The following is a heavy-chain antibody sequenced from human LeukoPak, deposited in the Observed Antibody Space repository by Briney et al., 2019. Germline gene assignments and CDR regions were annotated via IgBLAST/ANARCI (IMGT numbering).Heavy chain of an antibody. CDR3: AKDMRRLAAAGTSFDI. J-gene: IGHJ3*02. CDR2: ISWNSGSI. Sequence: PGRSLRLSCAASGFTFDDYAMHWVRQAPGKGLEWVSGISWNSGSIGYADSVKGRFTISRDNAKNSLYLQMTSLRAEDMALYYCAKDMRRLAAAGTSFDIWGQGTMVTVSS. CDR1: GFTFDDYA. V-gene: IGHV3-9*03. D-gene: IGHD6-13*01.